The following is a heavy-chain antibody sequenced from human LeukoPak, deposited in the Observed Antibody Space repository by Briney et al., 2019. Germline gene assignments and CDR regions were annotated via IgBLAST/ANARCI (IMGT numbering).Heavy chain of an antibody. Sequence: SETLSLTCTVSGGSISSGDYYWSWIRQPPGKGLEWIGYIYYIGNTFYNPSLKSRVSISVDTSKNQFSLKLSSVTAADTAVYYCASAYCGGDCTPYWYFDLWGRGTLVTVSS. J-gene: IGHJ2*01. CDR1: GGSISSGDYY. D-gene: IGHD2-21*02. V-gene: IGHV4-30-4*01. CDR3: ASAYCGGDCTPYWYFDL. CDR2: IYYIGNT.